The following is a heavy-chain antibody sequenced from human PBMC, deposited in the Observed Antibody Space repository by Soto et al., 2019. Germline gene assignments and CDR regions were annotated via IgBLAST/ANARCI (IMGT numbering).Heavy chain of an antibody. D-gene: IGHD6-13*01. CDR2: IYSGGST. J-gene: IGHJ4*02. CDR3: AREAAGTLNVRFRGFDY. Sequence: GGSLRLSCAASGFTVSSNYMSWVRQAPGKGLEWVSVIYSGGSTYYADSVKGRFTISRDNSKNTLYLQMNSLRAEDTAVYYCAREAAGTLNVRFRGFDYWGQGTLVTVSS. CDR1: GFTVSSNY. V-gene: IGHV3-53*01.